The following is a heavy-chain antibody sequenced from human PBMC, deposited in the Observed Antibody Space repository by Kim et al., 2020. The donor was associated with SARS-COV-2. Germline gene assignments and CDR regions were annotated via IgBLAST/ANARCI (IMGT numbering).Heavy chain of an antibody. CDR3: AANRYGRDAGRVDAFDI. Sequence: QNLSLTCVISGESVPSNSATLNWIRQTPSRGLEWLGRTYYRYKCNNDYAVSVKKRIIINPDTSKNQFSMPMNSVTPEDTAVYYCAANRYGRDAGRVDAFDIWGQGTMVRVSS. CDR2: TYYRYKCNN. V-gene: IGHV6-1*01. J-gene: IGHJ3*02. CDR1: GESVPSNSAT. D-gene: IGHD6-13*01.